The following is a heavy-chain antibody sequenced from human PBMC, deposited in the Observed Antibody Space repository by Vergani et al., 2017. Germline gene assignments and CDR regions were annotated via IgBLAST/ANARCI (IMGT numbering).Heavy chain of an antibody. Sequence: QVQLVQSGAEVKKPGASVKVSCKASGYTFTSYDINWVRQATGQGLEWMGWMNPNSGNTGYAQKFQGRVTMTRNTSISTAYMELSSLRSEDTALYYCAKSHDSSSYYYSYFDYWGQGTLVTVSS. V-gene: IGHV1-8*01. CDR1: GYTFTSYD. D-gene: IGHD3-22*01. CDR2: MNPNSGNT. J-gene: IGHJ4*02. CDR3: AKSHDSSSYYYSYFDY.